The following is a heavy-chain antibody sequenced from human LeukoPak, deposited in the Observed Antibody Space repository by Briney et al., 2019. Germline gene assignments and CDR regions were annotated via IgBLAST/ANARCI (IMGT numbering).Heavy chain of an antibody. CDR3: AKATFITIFGVDRYYFDY. CDR2: ISGSGGST. D-gene: IGHD3-3*01. J-gene: IGHJ4*02. Sequence: PGGSLRLSCAASGFTFSSYAMSWVRQAPGKGLEWVSAISGSGGSTYYADSVKGRFTISRDNSKNTLYLQMNSLRAEDTAVYYCAKATFITIFGVDRYYFDYWGQGTLVTVSS. V-gene: IGHV3-23*01. CDR1: GFTFSSYA.